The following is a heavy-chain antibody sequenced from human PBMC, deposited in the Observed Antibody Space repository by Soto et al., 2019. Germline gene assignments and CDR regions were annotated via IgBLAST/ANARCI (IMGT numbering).Heavy chain of an antibody. CDR2: ISAYNGNT. V-gene: IGHV1-18*04. Sequence: ASWKVSCKASGSTFTTYGISWVRQAPGQGLEGMGWISAYNGNTNYAQKLQGRVTMTTDTSTSTACMELRSLRSDDTAVYYCASGTPDAFDIWGQGTMVTVSS. CDR1: GSTFTTYG. J-gene: IGHJ3*02. D-gene: IGHD6-13*01. CDR3: ASGTPDAFDI.